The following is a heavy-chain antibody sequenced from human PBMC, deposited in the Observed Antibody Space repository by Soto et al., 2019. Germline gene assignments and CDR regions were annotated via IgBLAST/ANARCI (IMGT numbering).Heavy chain of an antibody. J-gene: IGHJ4*02. V-gene: IGHV4-59*08. Sequence: QVQLQESDPGGGKLSETLCLTCTVSGGSIGNSYWSWIRKSPGKGLKWIVYIYYSGTSNYNPSLKSRVSISVDTSKNQFSLKLSSVTAADTAVYYCARHSSSWPIFDYWGQGTLVIVSS. CDR2: IYYSGTS. CDR3: ARHSSSWPIFDY. CDR1: GGSIGNSY. D-gene: IGHD6-13*01.